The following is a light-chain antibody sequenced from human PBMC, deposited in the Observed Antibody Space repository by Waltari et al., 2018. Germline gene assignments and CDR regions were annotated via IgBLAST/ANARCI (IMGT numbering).Light chain of an antibody. CDR2: AAS. CDR3: QKSSSTPPWT. Sequence: DIQMTKSPSSLSASVGDGVTITCRASQSISIYLNWYQQKPEKAPKLLIYAASTLHSGVPSRFSGSGSGTEFTLTISSLQPEDFATYYCQKSSSTPPWTFGQGTKVEIK. J-gene: IGKJ1*01. CDR1: QSISIY. V-gene: IGKV1-39*01.